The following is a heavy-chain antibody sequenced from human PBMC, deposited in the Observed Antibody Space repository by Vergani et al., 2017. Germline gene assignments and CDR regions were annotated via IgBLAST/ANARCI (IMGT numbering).Heavy chain of an antibody. J-gene: IGHJ3*01. Sequence: QMQLQESGPGLVKPSETLSLSCTVSGDSISTSSYAWGWIRQPPGKGLEWIGYIYSSGSPYYNPTLKSRLAFSVDTSKNLFSLRLKSVTATDTGMYYCARPVVPSAIADGYHVWGQGTMVTVS. D-gene: IGHD6-13*01. V-gene: IGHV4-39*02. CDR2: IYSSGSP. CDR3: ARPVVPSAIADGYHV. CDR1: GDSISTSSYA.